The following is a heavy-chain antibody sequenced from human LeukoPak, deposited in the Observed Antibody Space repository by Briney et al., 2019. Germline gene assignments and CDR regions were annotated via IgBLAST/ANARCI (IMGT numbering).Heavy chain of an antibody. CDR2: INPSGGST. J-gene: IGHJ5*02. CDR3: ARDYYDFWSGYYWFDP. CDR1: GYTFTSYY. Sequence: ASVTVSCKASGYTFTSYYMHWVRQAPGQGLEWMGIINPSGGSTSYAQKFQGRVTMIRDTSTSTVYMELSSLRSEDTAVYYCARDYYDFWSGYYWFDPWGQGTLVTVSS. V-gene: IGHV1-46*01. D-gene: IGHD3-3*01.